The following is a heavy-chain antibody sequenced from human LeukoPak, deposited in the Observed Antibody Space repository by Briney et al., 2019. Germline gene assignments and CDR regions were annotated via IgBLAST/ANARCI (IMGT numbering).Heavy chain of an antibody. CDR2: ISSSGSTI. J-gene: IGHJ5*02. CDR3: ARDPSSERYFDPSWFDP. D-gene: IGHD3-9*01. V-gene: IGHV3-48*03. CDR1: GFTFSSYE. Sequence: GGSLRLSCAASGFTFSSYEMNWVRQAPGKGLEGVSYISSSGSTIYYADSVKGRFTISRDNAKNSLYLQMNSLRAEDTAVYYCARDPSSERYFDPSWFDPWGQGTLVTVSS.